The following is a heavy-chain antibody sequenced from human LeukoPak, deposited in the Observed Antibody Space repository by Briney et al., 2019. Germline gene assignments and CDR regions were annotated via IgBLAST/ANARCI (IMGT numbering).Heavy chain of an antibody. V-gene: IGHV1-18*01. CDR1: GYTFTRYG. J-gene: IGHJ3*02. CDR3: ARRGRIVMVTAIPKDDAFDI. Sequence: ASVKVSCKASGYTFTRYGISLVRQAPGQGLEWMGWINTYNGNTNYARKFQGRVTMSTDTSTSTAYMELRSLRSDDTAVYYCARRGRIVMVTAIPKDDAFDIWGQGTMVTVSS. D-gene: IGHD2-21*02. CDR2: INTYNGNT.